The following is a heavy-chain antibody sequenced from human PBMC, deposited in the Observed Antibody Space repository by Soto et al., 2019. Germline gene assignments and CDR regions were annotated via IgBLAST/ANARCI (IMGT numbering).Heavy chain of an antibody. Sequence: GGSLRLSCAASGFTFSSYGMHWVRQAPGKGLEWVAVISYDGSNKYYADSVKGRFTISRDNSKNTLYLQMNSLRAEDTAVYYCAKDWPYKLHLGELSPRGGFDYWGQGTLVTVSS. V-gene: IGHV3-30*18. CDR1: GFTFSSYG. D-gene: IGHD3-16*02. CDR3: AKDWPYKLHLGELSPRGGFDY. J-gene: IGHJ4*02. CDR2: ISYDGSNK.